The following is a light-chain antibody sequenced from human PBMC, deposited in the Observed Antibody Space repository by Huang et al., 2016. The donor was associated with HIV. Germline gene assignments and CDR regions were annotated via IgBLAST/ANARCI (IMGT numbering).Light chain of an antibody. CDR3: QQRSSGVT. Sequence: IVLTQSPATLSWYPGERVTRSCRASQSVGNYIAWYKQHPGQSSRLRIYDTSKRATGTPVRFSGSGSGTDFALTISNLESEDFAVYYCQQRSSGVTFGGGTKVQVK. CDR1: QSVGNY. V-gene: IGKV3-11*01. CDR2: DTS. J-gene: IGKJ4*01.